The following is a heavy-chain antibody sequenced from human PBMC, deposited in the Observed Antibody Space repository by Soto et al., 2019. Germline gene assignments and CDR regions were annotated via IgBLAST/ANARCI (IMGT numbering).Heavy chain of an antibody. CDR1: GGSISSYY. D-gene: IGHD6-6*01. CDR3: ARRQLVFDYYYGMDV. J-gene: IGHJ6*02. Sequence: SETLSLTCTVSGGSISSYYWSWIRQPPGKGLEWIGYIYYSGSTNYNPSLKSRVTISVDTSKNQFSLKLSSVTAADTAVYYCARRQLVFDYYYGMDVWGQGTTVTVSS. V-gene: IGHV4-59*01. CDR2: IYYSGST.